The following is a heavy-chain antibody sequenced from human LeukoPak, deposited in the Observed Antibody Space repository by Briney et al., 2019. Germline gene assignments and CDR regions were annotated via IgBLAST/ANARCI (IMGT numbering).Heavy chain of an antibody. CDR1: GFPFSSHA. V-gene: IGHV3-23*01. CDR2: ISNGKT. D-gene: IGHD2-15*01. Sequence: RGSLRLSCAASGFPFSSHAMSWVRQPPGKGLEWVAAISNGKTYYADSVRGRFAISRDDSTNTVYLHMNSLRDEDTALYHCVREAGYCAPVCVKTNWFDPWGQGTLVTVSS. J-gene: IGHJ5*02. CDR3: VREAGYCAPVCVKTNWFDP.